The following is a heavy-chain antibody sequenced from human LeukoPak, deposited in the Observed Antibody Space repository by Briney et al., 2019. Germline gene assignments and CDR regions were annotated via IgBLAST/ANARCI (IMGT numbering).Heavy chain of an antibody. V-gene: IGHV4-34*01. D-gene: IGHD5-12*01. CDR1: GGSFSGYY. CDR2: INHSGSA. J-gene: IGHJ3*02. CDR3: ARDHEDIVATIWGEGLNI. Sequence: SETLSLTCAVYGGSFSGYYWSWIRQPPGKGLEWIGEINHSGSANYNPSLKSRVTISVDTSKNQFSLKLSSVTAADTAVYYCARDHEDIVATIWGEGLNIWGQGTVVTVSS.